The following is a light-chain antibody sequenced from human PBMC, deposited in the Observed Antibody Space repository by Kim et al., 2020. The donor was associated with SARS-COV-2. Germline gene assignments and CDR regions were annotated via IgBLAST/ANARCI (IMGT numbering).Light chain of an antibody. CDR1: QSIGTD. V-gene: IGKV3D-15*01. CDR2: HAF. J-gene: IGKJ4*01. CDR3: QQYNDWPLT. Sequence: PGERANLPCKASQSIGTDVAWYQNKPGQARRLPIYHAFTRATGIPARISGSGSGTEVTLTMSSLQSEDFAVYYCQQYNDWPLTFGGGTKVDIK.